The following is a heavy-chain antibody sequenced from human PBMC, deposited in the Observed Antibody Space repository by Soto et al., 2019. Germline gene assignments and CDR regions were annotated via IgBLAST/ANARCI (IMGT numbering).Heavy chain of an antibody. Sequence: LSLTCTVSGGSLSSYYWSWIRQPPGKGLEWIGYIYYSGSTNYNPSLKSRVTISVDTSKNQFSLKLSSVTAADTAVYYCASSRQLADYFDYWGQGILVTVSS. D-gene: IGHD6-6*01. CDR3: ASSRQLADYFDY. J-gene: IGHJ4*02. CDR2: IYYSGST. CDR1: GGSLSSYY. V-gene: IGHV4-59*01.